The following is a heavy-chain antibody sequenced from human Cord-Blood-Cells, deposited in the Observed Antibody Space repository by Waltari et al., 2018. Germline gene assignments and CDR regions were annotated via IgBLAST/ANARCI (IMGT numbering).Heavy chain of an antibody. CDR3: AHEISYSSSGLAFDI. J-gene: IGHJ3*02. D-gene: IGHD6-6*01. V-gene: IGHV1-69*01. CDR1: GGTFSSYA. Sequence: QVQLVQSGAAVKTPGSSVQVSCTASGGTFSSYAISWVQAAPGQGLEWMGGIIPIFGTANYAQKFQGRVTITADESTSTAYMELSSLRSEDTAVYYCAHEISYSSSGLAFDIWGQGTMVTVSS. CDR2: IIPIFGTA.